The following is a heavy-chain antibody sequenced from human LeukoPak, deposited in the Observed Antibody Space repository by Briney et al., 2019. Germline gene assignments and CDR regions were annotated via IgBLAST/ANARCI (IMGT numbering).Heavy chain of an antibody. J-gene: IGHJ4*02. Sequence: PGGSLRLSCAASGFTFSSYGMHWVRHAPGKGLEWVAFIRYDGSNKYYADSVKGRFTISRDNSKNTLYLQMNSLRAEDTAVYYCAREVEEGEPFFDWPLDYWGQGTLVTVSS. D-gene: IGHD3-9*01. CDR1: GFTFSSYG. CDR3: AREVEEGEPFFDWPLDY. CDR2: IRYDGSNK. V-gene: IGHV3-30*02.